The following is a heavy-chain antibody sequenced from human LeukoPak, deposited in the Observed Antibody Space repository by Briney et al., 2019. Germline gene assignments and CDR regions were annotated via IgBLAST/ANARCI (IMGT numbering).Heavy chain of an antibody. D-gene: IGHD1-14*01. CDR2: INHSGST. CDR1: GGSFSGYY. Sequence: SETLSLTRAVYGGSFSGYYWSWIRQPPGKGLEWIGEINHSGSTNYNPSLKSQVTISVDTSKNQFSLKLSSVTAADTAVYYCASVYIGYWGQGTLVTVSS. CDR3: ASVYIGY. J-gene: IGHJ4*02. V-gene: IGHV4-34*01.